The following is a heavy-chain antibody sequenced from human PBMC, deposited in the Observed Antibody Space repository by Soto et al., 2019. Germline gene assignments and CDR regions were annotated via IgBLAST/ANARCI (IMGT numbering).Heavy chain of an antibody. CDR1: GFTFSSYG. Sequence: QVQLVESGGGVVQPGRSLRLSCAASGFTFSSYGMHWVRQAPGKGLEWVAVISYDGSNRYYADSVKGRFTISRDNSKNTLYLQMNSLSAEDTAVYYCAKDNGDVLDYWGQGTLVTVSS. D-gene: IGHD4-17*01. CDR2: ISYDGSNR. J-gene: IGHJ4*02. CDR3: AKDNGDVLDY. V-gene: IGHV3-30*18.